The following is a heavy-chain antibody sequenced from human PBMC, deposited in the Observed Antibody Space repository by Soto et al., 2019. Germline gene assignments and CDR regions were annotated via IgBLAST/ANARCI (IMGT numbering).Heavy chain of an antibody. CDR1: GFTFSSYE. CDR2: ISSSGSPI. Sequence: EVQLVESGGGLVQPGGSLRLSCAASGFTFSSYEMNWVRQAPGKGLEWVSYISSSGSPIYYADSVKGRFTISRDNAKNSLDLQMNSLGAGDTAVYYCARGQYCSGGGYFDYWGQETLVTVSS. V-gene: IGHV3-48*03. CDR3: ARGQYCSGGGYFDY. D-gene: IGHD2-15*01. J-gene: IGHJ4*02.